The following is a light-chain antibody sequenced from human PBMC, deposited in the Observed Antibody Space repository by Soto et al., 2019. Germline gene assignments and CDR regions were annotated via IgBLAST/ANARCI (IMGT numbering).Light chain of an antibody. V-gene: IGKV3-20*01. Sequence: EIVLTQSPGTLSLSPGERATLSCRASQSVTSSYLAWYQQKPGQAPRLLIYGASSRATGIPDRFSGSGSGTDCTLTIRRLEPEDFAVYYCQQDGNSLLTFGGGTKVEIK. CDR1: QSVTSSY. J-gene: IGKJ4*01. CDR2: GAS. CDR3: QQDGNSLLT.